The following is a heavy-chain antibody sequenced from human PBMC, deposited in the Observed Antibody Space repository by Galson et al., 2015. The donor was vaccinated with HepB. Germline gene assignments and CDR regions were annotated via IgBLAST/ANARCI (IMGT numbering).Heavy chain of an antibody. V-gene: IGHV1-24*01. CDR3: ATVRDTLFYWFDP. J-gene: IGHJ5*02. Sequence: SVKVSCKVSGHTLTELSLHWVRQAPGKGLEWMGGFDPEYGETIYAQKFQGRLTMTEDTSTDTGYMELRSLRSEDTAVYYCATVRDTLFYWFDPWGQGTLVTVSS. D-gene: IGHD2/OR15-2a*01. CDR1: GHTLTELS. CDR2: FDPEYGET.